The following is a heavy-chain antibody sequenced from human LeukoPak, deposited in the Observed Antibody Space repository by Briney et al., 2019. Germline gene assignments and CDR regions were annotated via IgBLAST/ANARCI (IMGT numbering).Heavy chain of an antibody. D-gene: IGHD6-19*01. CDR1: GYSFTSYY. J-gene: IGHJ4*02. Sequence: ASVKVSCKASGYSFTSYYIHWVRLAPGQGLEWMGVINPSGGSTRYAQKFQDRVTMTRDMSTSTVYMELSSLRSEDTAVYYCARGAVAGIAGNWGQGTLVTVSS. V-gene: IGHV1-46*01. CDR2: INPSGGST. CDR3: ARGAVAGIAGN.